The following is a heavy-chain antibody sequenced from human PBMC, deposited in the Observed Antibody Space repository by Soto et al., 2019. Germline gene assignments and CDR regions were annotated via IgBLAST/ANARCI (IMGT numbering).Heavy chain of an antibody. CDR3: ATSTSVTCDS. CDR1: GFTFQNHA. J-gene: IGHJ4*02. CDR2: FAYDGRTK. D-gene: IGHD4-4*01. V-gene: IGHV3-30*09. Sequence: QVQLMESGGGVVQPGKSLRLSCVASGFTFQNHAMYWIRQAPGKGLEWVALFAYDGRTKYSDAVRGRFAVSRDNSKSTQYVQMNSLRPEDAAVYYGATSTSVTCDSWGQGALVIVSS.